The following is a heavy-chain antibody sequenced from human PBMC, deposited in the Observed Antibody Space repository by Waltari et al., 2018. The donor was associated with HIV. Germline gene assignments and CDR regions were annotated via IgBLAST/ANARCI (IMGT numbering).Heavy chain of an antibody. V-gene: IGHV3-7*01. CDR2: RKQDGSEQ. Sequence: EVQLVESGGGLVQPGGSLRLSCAASGFPFSAYWMSWVRQAPGKGLEWVANRKQDGSEQYYVDSVKGRFTISRDNAKNSLYLQMNSLRADDTAVYYCARPQGGYSYGFNYWGQGTLVTVSS. J-gene: IGHJ4*02. CDR1: GFPFSAYW. D-gene: IGHD5-18*01. CDR3: ARPQGGYSYGFNY.